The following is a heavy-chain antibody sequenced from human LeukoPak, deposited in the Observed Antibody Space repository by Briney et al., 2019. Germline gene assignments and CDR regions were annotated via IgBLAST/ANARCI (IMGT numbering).Heavy chain of an antibody. D-gene: IGHD6-13*01. V-gene: IGHV3-9*01. CDR3: AKDTDGAAAGTTWGH. Sequence: GGSLRLSCAASGFTFDDYAMHWVRQPPGKGLEWVSGISWNSGSIGYADSVKGRFTISRDNAKNSLYLQMNSLRAEDTALYYCAKDTDGAAAGTTWGHWGQGTLVTVSS. CDR2: ISWNSGSI. J-gene: IGHJ4*02. CDR1: GFTFDDYA.